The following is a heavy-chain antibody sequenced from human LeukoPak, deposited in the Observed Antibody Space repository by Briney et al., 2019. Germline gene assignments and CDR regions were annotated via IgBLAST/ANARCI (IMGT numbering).Heavy chain of an antibody. CDR2: IFHTGTT. CDR1: GSSISSGYY. J-gene: IGHJ5*01. CDR3: ASAFPFES. Sequence: SETLSLTCTVSGSSISSGYYWAWIRQPPGKGLEWIGTIFHTGTTYYNPSLNSRVTMSVDTSKNQFSLKVTSVTAADTAIYYCASAFPFESWGQGTLITVSS. V-gene: IGHV4-38-2*02. D-gene: IGHD3-16*01.